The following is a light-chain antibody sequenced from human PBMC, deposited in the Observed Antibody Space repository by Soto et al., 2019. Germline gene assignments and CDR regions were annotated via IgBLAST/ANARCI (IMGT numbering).Light chain of an antibody. J-gene: IGLJ1*01. CDR2: DVS. V-gene: IGLV2-14*03. Sequence: QSVLTQPASVSGSPGQSITISCTGTSSDVAGYNYVSWYQHHPGKAPKLMIYDVSNRPSGVSNRFSGSKSGNTASLTISGLHPEDEADYYCSSYTTSNTRQIVFGTGTKVTVL. CDR1: SSDVAGYNY. CDR3: SSYTTSNTRQIV.